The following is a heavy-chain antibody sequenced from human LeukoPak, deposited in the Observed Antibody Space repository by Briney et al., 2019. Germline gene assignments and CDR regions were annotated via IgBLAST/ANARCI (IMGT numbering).Heavy chain of an antibody. CDR1: GGSFSAYY. Sequence: SDTLSLTCDVYGGSFSAYYWTWIRQPPGKGLEWMGEINHTGSTNHHPPLTRRLTISFDTSKNLFSLKLSSVTAADTAVCYCARAPRGPGIDYWGQGTLVTVSS. CDR3: ARAPRGPGIDY. J-gene: IGHJ4*02. V-gene: IGHV4-34*01. CDR2: INHTGST.